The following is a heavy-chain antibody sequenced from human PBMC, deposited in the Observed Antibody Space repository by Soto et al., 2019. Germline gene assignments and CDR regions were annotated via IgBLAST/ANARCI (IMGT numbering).Heavy chain of an antibody. J-gene: IGHJ4*02. CDR2: TWNDGTNK. Sequence: QVHLVESGAGVVQPGRSLRLSCAASGFTFSSYGMHWVRQAPGKGLEWVALTWNDGTNKYYADSVKGRFTISRDNSKNTLYLQMNSLRVVDTAVYYCARDLDLYGDSCFDYWGQGTLVTVSS. D-gene: IGHD4-17*01. CDR3: ARDLDLYGDSCFDY. V-gene: IGHV3-33*01. CDR1: GFTFSSYG.